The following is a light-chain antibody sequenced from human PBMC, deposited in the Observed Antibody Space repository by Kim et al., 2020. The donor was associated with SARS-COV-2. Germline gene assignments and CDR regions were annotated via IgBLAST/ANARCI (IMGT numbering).Light chain of an antibody. V-gene: IGLV2-14*03. CDR2: DVT. CDR1: NRDIGGYNL. CDR3: SSYTSSKTWV. Sequence: GQTITISCTGTNRDIGGYNLVSWYQQHPGKAPQRMIYDVTKRPSGVSNRFSGSKSGNTASLTNSGLQAEDEADYYCSSYTSSKTWVFGGGTKLTVL. J-gene: IGLJ3*02.